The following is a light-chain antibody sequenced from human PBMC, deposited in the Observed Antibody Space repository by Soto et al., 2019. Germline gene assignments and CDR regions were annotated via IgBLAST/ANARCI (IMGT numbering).Light chain of an antibody. CDR1: QGVRSY. CDR2: GAS. CDR3: HQVYTYPRT. Sequence: IQFTQSPSSLSASVGDRVTITCRASQGVRSYLAWFQQRPGKAPKLLIFGASTLQNGVPARFSGGGVGTECTLTITSLQPEDFATDYCHQVYTYPRTFGQGTKVDIK. J-gene: IGKJ1*01. V-gene: IGKV1-9*01.